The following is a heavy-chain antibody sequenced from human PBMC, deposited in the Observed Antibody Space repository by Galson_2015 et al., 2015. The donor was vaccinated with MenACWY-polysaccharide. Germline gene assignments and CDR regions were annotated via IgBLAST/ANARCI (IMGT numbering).Heavy chain of an antibody. CDR1: GYTFTNYD. V-gene: IGHV1-8*01. CDR2: MNPNSGNS. Sequence: SVKVSCKASGYTFTNYDINWVRQAPGQGLEWMAWMNPNSGNSGYAQKFHGRVTLTKDMSINTAYLELSSLRSEDTAMYYCARTFVDFDYWGQGSLVTVSS. J-gene: IGHJ4*02. CDR3: ARTFVDFDY. D-gene: IGHD3-16*02.